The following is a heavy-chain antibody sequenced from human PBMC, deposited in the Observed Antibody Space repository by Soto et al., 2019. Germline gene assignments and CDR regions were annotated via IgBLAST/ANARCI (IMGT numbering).Heavy chain of an antibody. CDR2: INDRGSI. V-gene: IGHV4-34*01. D-gene: IGHD3-9*01. CDR1: GGSFSGYY. J-gene: IGHJ2*01. CDR3: ARESHDILTGPAWVWYFVL. Sequence: QVQLQQWGAGPLRPLETLSLTCGVSGGSFSGYYWAWIRQSPGKGLEWIGEINDRGSINYNPSLKSRVSISVDTSKNHYSLNLRSVTAADTAVYYCARESHDILTGPAWVWYFVLWGRGTLVTVSS.